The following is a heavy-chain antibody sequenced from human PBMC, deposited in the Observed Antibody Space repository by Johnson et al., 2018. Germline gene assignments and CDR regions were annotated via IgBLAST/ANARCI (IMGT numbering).Heavy chain of an antibody. J-gene: IGHJ3*02. Sequence: QVQLVESGGGVVQPGRSLRLSCAASGFTFSSYVMHWVRQAPGKGLEWVAVISYDGSNKYYADSVKGRFTISRDNSKNKLYLQMNSLRAEDTAVYYCARGAWGYDSSGYYSDAFDIWGQGTMVTVSS. V-gene: IGHV3-30*03. CDR2: ISYDGSNK. CDR3: ARGAWGYDSSGYYSDAFDI. D-gene: IGHD3-22*01. CDR1: GFTFSSYV.